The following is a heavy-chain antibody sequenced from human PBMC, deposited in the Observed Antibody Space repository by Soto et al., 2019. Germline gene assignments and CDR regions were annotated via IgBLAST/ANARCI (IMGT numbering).Heavy chain of an antibody. CDR2: MNPISGNT. CDR1: GYTFNSYD. J-gene: IGHJ4*02. D-gene: IGHD5-18*01. CDR3: ARGPGRRTLQLWRLYYFDY. Sequence: ASVKVSCKASGYTFNSYDINWVRQATGQGLEWTGWMNPISGNTGYAQKFQGRVTMTRNTSISTAYMELSSLRAEDTAVYYCARGPGRRTLQLWRLYYFDYWGQGTLVTVSS. V-gene: IGHV1-8*01.